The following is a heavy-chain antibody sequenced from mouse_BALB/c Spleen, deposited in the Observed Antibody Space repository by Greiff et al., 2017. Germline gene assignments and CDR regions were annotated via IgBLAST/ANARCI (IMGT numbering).Heavy chain of an antibody. J-gene: IGHJ4*01. Sequence: QVHVKQSGAELVKPGASVKLSCKASGYTFTSYYMYWVKQRPGQGLEWIGEINPSNGGTNFNEKFKSKATLTVDKSSSTAYMQLSSLTSEDSAVYYCTRSYYGYAMDYWGQGTSVTVSS. CDR2: INPSNGGT. CDR1: GYTFTSYY. V-gene: IGHV1S81*02. CDR3: TRSYYGYAMDY. D-gene: IGHD2-1*01.